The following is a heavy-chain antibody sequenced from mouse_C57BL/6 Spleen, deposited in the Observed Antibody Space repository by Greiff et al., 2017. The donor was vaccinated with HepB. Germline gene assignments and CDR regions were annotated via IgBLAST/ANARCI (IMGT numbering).Heavy chain of an antibody. D-gene: IGHD2-3*01. CDR2: INPNNGGT. V-gene: IGHV1-18*01. CDR1: GYTFTDYN. CDR3: ARRDDGYEGYFDY. Sequence: VQLQQSGPELVKPGASVKIPCKASGYTFTDYNMDWVKQSHGKSLEWIGDINPNNGGTIYNQKFKGKATLTVDKSSSTAYMELRSLTSEDTAVYYGARRDDGYEGYFDYWGQGTTLTVSS. J-gene: IGHJ2*01.